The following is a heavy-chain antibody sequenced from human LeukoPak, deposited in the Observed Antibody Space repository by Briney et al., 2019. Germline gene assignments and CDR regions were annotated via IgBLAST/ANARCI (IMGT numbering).Heavy chain of an antibody. D-gene: IGHD3-10*01. CDR1: GFTFNRSW. V-gene: IGHV3-7*03. Sequence: GGSLRLSCAASGFTFNRSWMSWVRQAPGKGLEWVANIKQDGSEKYYVDSVKGRFTISRDNAKNSLYLQMNSLRAEDTAVFYCARAQFTTVRGVAIPLFDYWGQGTLVTVSS. CDR3: ARAQFTTVRGVAIPLFDY. CDR2: IKQDGSEK. J-gene: IGHJ4*02.